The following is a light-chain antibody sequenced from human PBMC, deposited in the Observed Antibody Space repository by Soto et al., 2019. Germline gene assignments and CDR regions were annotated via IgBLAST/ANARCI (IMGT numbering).Light chain of an antibody. CDR3: SSFAGGPYV. J-gene: IGLJ1*01. CDR1: RRDIGGYNY. V-gene: IGLV2-11*01. Sequence: QSAPTQPRSVSGASWPAGALSFTGNRRDIGGYNYVSWYQQHPGRAPKLVIYHVSKRPSGVPDRFSGSKSGNTASLTISGLQAEDEADYYCSSFAGGPYVFGTGTKVTVL. CDR2: HVS.